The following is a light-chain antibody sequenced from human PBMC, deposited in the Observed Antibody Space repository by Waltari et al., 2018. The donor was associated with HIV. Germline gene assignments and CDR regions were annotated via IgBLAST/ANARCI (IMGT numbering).Light chain of an antibody. CDR3: QQRSNWPHT. CDR1: QSVSSY. J-gene: IGKJ2*01. CDR2: DAF. V-gene: IGKV3-11*01. Sequence: EIVLTQSPATLSLSPGERATLSCRASQSVSSYLAWYQQKPGKAPRLLVYDAFNRATGSPARVSGSGSGTDFTLTISSLEPEDFAVYYCQQRSNWPHTFGQGTKLEIK.